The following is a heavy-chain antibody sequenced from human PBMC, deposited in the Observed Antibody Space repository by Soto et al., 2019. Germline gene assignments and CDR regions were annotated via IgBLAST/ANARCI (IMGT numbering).Heavy chain of an antibody. V-gene: IGHV1-2*04. Sequence: QVQLVQSGAEVRKPGASVTVSCRASGDSFNDYYIHWGRQGPGQGLEWMGWINPNSGVTKYAQKFQGWVSMTRDTSIRTVYMQLSRLRSDDTAVYYCARESGGATATLDYYYFYMDVWGTGTTVTVSS. J-gene: IGHJ6*03. D-gene: IGHD5-12*01. CDR1: GDSFNDYY. CDR3: ARESGGATATLDYYYFYMDV. CDR2: INPNSGVT.